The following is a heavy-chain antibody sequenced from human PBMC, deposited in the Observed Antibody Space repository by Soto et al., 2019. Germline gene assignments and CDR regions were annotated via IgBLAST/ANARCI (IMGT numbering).Heavy chain of an antibody. CDR1: GYTFTGYY. D-gene: IGHD3-9*01. Sequence: ASVKVSCKASGYTFTGYYMHWVRQAPGQGLEWMGWINPNSGGTNYAQKFQGWVTMTRDTSISTAYMELSRLRSDATAVYYCARDYYDILTGYYWHAFDIWGQGTMVTVSS. J-gene: IGHJ3*02. V-gene: IGHV1-2*04. CDR3: ARDYYDILTGYYWHAFDI. CDR2: INPNSGGT.